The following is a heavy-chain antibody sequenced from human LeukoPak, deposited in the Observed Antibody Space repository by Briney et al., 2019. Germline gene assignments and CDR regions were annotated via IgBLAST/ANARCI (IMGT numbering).Heavy chain of an antibody. V-gene: IGHV3-11*04. Sequence: GGSLRLSCAASGFIFSDYYMSWIRQAPGKGLEWVSYISSSGSNIYYADSVKGRFTMSRDNAKKSLYLQMNSLRAEDTAVYYCARAKYGSSGYYYSGFDIWGQGTMVTVSS. CDR2: ISSSGSNI. J-gene: IGHJ3*02. CDR3: ARAKYGSSGYYYSGFDI. D-gene: IGHD3-22*01. CDR1: GFIFSDYY.